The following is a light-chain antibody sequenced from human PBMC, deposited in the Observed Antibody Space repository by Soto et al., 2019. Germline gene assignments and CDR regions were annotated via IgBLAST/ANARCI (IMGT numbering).Light chain of an antibody. Sequence: EIVLTQSPGTLSLSPGARATLSCRASQSVASSYLAWYQQKPGQAPRLLIYGASSRATGIADRLSGSGAGADFTLTISRLEPEDCAVYYCQQYSSSPFTFGPGSKVDIK. J-gene: IGKJ3*01. CDR3: QQYSSSPFT. V-gene: IGKV3-20*01. CDR1: QSVASSY. CDR2: GAS.